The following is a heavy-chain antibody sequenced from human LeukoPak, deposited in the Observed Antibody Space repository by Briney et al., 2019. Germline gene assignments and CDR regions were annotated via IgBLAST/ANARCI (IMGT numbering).Heavy chain of an antibody. CDR2: ISSSSGNII. V-gene: IGHV3-48*04. CDR3: ASGKWKNGYYMDV. CDR1: GSSFRSYS. J-gene: IGHJ6*03. Sequence: GGSLRLSCVASGSSFRSYSMNWVRQAPGKGLEWVSYISSSSGNIIYYADSVKGRFTISRDNAKNSLYLQVNSLRVEDTAVYYCASGKWKNGYYMDVWGKGTTVTVSS. D-gene: IGHD1/OR15-1a*01.